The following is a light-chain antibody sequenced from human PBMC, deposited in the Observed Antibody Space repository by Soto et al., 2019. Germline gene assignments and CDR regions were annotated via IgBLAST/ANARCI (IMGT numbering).Light chain of an antibody. CDR2: EVS. CDR1: SSDVGGYNY. CDR3: FSYTTSSTLV. V-gene: IGLV2-14*01. Sequence: QSALTQPASVSGSPGQSITISCTGTSSDVGGYNYVSWYQQHPAKSPKLMIYEVSNRPSGVSHRFSGSKSGNTASLTISGLQAEYDADYYCFSYTTSSTLVFGGGTKLTV. J-gene: IGLJ3*02.